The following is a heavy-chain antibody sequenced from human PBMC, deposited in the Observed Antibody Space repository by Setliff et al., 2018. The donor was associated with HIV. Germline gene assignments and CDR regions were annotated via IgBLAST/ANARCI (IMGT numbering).Heavy chain of an antibody. CDR3: TRRRRAPGTEDLEAY. J-gene: IGHJ4*02. Sequence: GESLKISCKASGYTFTNYWIGWVRQMPGKGLEWIGVIYPGDYVTRYGPSFQGQVSISADVSITTAYLQWSSLEASDTAMYYCTRRRRAPGTEDLEAYWGQGTLVTVSS. CDR2: IYPGDYVT. V-gene: IGHV5-51*01. D-gene: IGHD1-26*01. CDR1: GYTFTNYW.